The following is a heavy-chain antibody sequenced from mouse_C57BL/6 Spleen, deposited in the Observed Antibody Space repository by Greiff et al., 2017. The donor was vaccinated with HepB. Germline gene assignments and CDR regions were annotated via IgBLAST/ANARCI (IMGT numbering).Heavy chain of an antibody. V-gene: IGHV6-6*01. CDR2: IRNKANNHAT. J-gene: IGHJ1*03. CDR3: TRELRRLYWYFDV. D-gene: IGHD1-1*01. Sequence: DVKLVESGGGLVQPGGSMKLSCAASGFTFSDAWMDWVRQSPEKGLEWVAEIRNKANNHATYYAESVKGRFTISRDDSKSSVYLQMNSLRAEDTGIYYCTRELRRLYWYFDVWGTGTTVTVSS. CDR1: GFTFSDAW.